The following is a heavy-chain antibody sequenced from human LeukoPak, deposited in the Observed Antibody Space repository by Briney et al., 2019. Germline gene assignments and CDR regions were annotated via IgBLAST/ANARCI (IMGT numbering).Heavy chain of an antibody. CDR3: ATDRVNYYGSGTYYNAAFDI. CDR1: GFTFTNYA. V-gene: IGHV3-23*01. Sequence: GGSLRLSCAASGFTFTNYAMSWVRQAPGKGLEWVSAITGSGGNTYYADSVKGRFTISRDNSRNTLYLQMNSLRAEDTAVYYCATDRVNYYGSGTYYNAAFDIWGQGTMVTVSS. CDR2: ITGSGGNT. D-gene: IGHD3-10*01. J-gene: IGHJ3*02.